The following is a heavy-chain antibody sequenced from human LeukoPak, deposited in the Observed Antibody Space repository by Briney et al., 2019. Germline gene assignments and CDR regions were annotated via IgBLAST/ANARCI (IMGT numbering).Heavy chain of an antibody. V-gene: IGHV3-23*01. CDR3: AKGPAVHDAFDL. CDR2: ISGSGGVT. Sequence: PGGPLRLSCAASGFTFSNYAMSWVRQAPGQGLEWVSVISGSGGVTSYADSARGRFTISRDIYKNTVYLQMNSLRADDTAVYYCAKGPAVHDAFDLWGQGTMVTVSS. CDR1: GFTFSNYA. J-gene: IGHJ3*01.